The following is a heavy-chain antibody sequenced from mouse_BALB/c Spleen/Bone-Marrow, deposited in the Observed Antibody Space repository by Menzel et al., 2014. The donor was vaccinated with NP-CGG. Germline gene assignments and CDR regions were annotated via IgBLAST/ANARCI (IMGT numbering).Heavy chain of an antibody. CDR2: IYPGDFNT. CDR1: GYTFTSYY. J-gene: IGHJ4*01. V-gene: IGHV1S56*01. D-gene: IGHD2-4*01. CDR3: ARKSQRAYDSMNY. Sequence: QVQLQQSGPELVKPGASVRISCKASGYTFTSYYIHWVKQRPGQGLEWIGWIYPGDFNTKYNEKFKGKATLTADKSSSTAYMQLSSLTSEDSAVHFCARKSQRAYDSMNYWGPGTSVTVSS.